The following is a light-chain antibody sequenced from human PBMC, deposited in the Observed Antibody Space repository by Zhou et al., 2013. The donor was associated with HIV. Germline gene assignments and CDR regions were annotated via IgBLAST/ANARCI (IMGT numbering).Light chain of an antibody. V-gene: IGKV1-5*03. Sequence: DIQMTQSPSTLSASVGDRVTITCRASQSISSWLAWYQQKPGKAPNLLIYKASTLASGVPSRFSGSGSGTEFTLTISSLQPEDFATYYCLQDFTYPRTFGQGTKVEIK. CDR3: LQDFTYPRT. CDR2: KAS. J-gene: IGKJ1*01. CDR1: QSISSW.